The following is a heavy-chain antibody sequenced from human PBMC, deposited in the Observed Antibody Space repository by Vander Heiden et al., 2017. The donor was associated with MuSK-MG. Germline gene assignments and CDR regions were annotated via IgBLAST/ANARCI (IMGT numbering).Heavy chain of an antibody. J-gene: IGHJ4*02. CDR3: ASGCYSVYCFDY. CDR1: GFTFSTYR. Sequence: EVQLVGSGGGLVQPGGSLRPSCAASGFTFSTYRMVRDRRAPGKGLEWVSYISSSSSTIYYADSVKGRFTISRDNAENSLYLQMNSLRVEDTAIYYCASGCYSVYCFDYWGQGTLVTVSS. D-gene: IGHD2-21*02. CDR2: ISSSSSTI. V-gene: IGHV3-48*01.